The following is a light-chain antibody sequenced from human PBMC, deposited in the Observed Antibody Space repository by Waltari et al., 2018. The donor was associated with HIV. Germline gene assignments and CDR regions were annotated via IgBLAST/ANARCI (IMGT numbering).Light chain of an antibody. CDR1: SSTIGSNT. J-gene: IGLJ3*02. V-gene: IGLV1-44*01. Sequence: QSMLTQPPSASGTPGQRVTISCSGSSSTIGSNTVNWYQQPPGTAPKLLIYSSNHRPSGVPDRFSGSKSGTSASLAISGLQSEDEADYYCATWDDSLNGRVFGGGTKLTVL. CDR2: SSN. CDR3: ATWDDSLNGRV.